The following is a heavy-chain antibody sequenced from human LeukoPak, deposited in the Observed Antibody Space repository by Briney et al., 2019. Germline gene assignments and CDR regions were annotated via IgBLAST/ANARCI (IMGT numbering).Heavy chain of an antibody. J-gene: IGHJ4*02. CDR1: GYSFTSYW. V-gene: IGHV5-51*01. Sequence: GESLQISCKGSGYSFTSYWIGWVRQMPGKGLEWMGIIYPGDSDTRYSPSFQGQVTISADKSISTAYLQWSSLKASDTAMYYCARRVTMVRGVTILFDYWGQGTLVTVSS. CDR3: ARRVTMVRGVTILFDY. D-gene: IGHD3-10*01. CDR2: IYPGDSDT.